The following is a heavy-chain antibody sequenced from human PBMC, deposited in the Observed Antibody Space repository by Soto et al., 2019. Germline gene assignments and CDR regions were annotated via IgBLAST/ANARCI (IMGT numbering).Heavy chain of an antibody. J-gene: IGHJ6*02. CDR1: GYTFTGYY. V-gene: IGHV1-2*04. CDR3: ARGYYGSGSYLAYYYGMDV. CDR2: INPNSGGT. D-gene: IGHD3-10*01. Sequence: ASVKVSFKASGYTFTGYYMHWLRKAPRQGLEWMGWINPNSGGTNYAQKFQGWVTMTRDTSISTAYMELSRLRSDDTAVYYCARGYYGSGSYLAYYYGMDVWGQGTTVTVSS.